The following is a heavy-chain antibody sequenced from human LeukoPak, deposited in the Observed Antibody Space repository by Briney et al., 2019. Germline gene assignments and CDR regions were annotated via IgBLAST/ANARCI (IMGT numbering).Heavy chain of an antibody. CDR1: GGPISSYY. CDR3: ARVRDYSSSWYDYYYYGMDV. CDR2: IYYSGST. J-gene: IGHJ6*02. Sequence: PSETLSLTCSLSGGPISSYYWRWIRKPPGKGLEWLGYIYYSGSTNYNRSLRSRVSISVDTSKNQFSLRLSSVTAADTGVYYCARVRDYSSSWYDYYYYGMDVWGQGTTVTVSS. D-gene: IGHD6-13*01. V-gene: IGHV4-59*01.